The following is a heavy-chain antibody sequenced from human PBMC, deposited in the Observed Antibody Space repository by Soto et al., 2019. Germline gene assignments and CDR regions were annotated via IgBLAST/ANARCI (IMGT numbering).Heavy chain of an antibody. Sequence: XSVKVSCKASGYTLTGYYLHWVRQAPVQGLEWMGGINPSSGGANIAQKFQGWVTMTRDTSIDTAYMELTRLRSDDTAVYYCARDAAMGDYYHYGMDVWGQGTPVTVSS. J-gene: IGHJ6*02. CDR1: GYTLTGYY. D-gene: IGHD5-18*01. V-gene: IGHV1-2*04. CDR3: ARDAAMGDYYHYGMDV. CDR2: INPSSGGA.